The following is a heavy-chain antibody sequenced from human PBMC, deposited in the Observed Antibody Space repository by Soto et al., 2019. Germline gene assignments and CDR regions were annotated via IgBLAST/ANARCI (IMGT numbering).Heavy chain of an antibody. CDR1: GYSFTSTY. D-gene: IGHD2-21*02. V-gene: IGHV1-46*01. CDR2: INPAGGTT. J-gene: IGHJ4*02. CDR3: ALKVVTYYDN. Sequence: QVQLVQSGAEVRKPGASVRISCRASGYSFTSTYVHWVRQAPGQGPEWMGIINPAGGTTYYAQKFXXRLTITSDTSTDTVFMDLKDLTSEDTAVYFCALKVVTYYDNWGQGTLLTVSS.